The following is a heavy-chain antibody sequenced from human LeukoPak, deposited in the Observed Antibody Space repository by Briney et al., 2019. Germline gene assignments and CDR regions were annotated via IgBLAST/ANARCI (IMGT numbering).Heavy chain of an antibody. V-gene: IGHV4-4*09. Sequence: SETLSLTCTVSGGSISSYYWSWIRQPPGKGLEWIGYIYTSGSTNYNPSLKSRVTISVDTSKNQFSLKLNSVTAADTAVYYCARMRVGPTYYFDYWGQGTLVTVSS. D-gene: IGHD1-26*01. CDR1: GGSISSYY. J-gene: IGHJ4*02. CDR3: ARMRVGPTYYFDY. CDR2: IYTSGST.